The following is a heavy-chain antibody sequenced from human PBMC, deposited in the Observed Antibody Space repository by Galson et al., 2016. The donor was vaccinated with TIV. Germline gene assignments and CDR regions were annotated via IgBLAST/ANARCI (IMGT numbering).Heavy chain of an antibody. CDR1: GFIFSNYP. CDR3: AKHTADYRKPLDY. Sequence: SLRLSCAASGFIFSNYPMSWVRQAPGKGLEWVSAISSGGGVYTHYADSVGGRFTISRDNSKNTLYLQMNSPRVEDTAVYYWAKHTADYRKPLDYWGQGTLVTVSS. V-gene: IGHV3-23*01. D-gene: IGHD4/OR15-4a*01. CDR2: ISSGGGVYT. J-gene: IGHJ4*02.